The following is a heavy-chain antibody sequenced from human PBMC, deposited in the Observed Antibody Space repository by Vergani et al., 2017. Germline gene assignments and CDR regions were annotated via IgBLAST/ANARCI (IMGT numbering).Heavy chain of an antibody. CDR3: AGGGEGVGDGYNSWAYRWGMNYYYYGMDV. J-gene: IGHJ6*02. Sequence: EVQLVESGGGLVQPGGSLRLSCAASGFTFSSYWMSWVRQAPGKGLEWVANIKQDGSEKYYVDSVKGRFTISRDNAKNSLYLQMNSLRAEDTAVYYCAGGGEGVGDGYNSWAYRWGMNYYYYGMDVWGQGTTVTVSS. D-gene: IGHD5-24*01. V-gene: IGHV3-7*01. CDR1: GFTFSSYW. CDR2: IKQDGSEK.